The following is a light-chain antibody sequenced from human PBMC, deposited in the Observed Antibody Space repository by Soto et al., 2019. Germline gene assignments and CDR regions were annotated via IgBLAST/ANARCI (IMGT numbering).Light chain of an antibody. CDR3: CSYAGSSTFVL. V-gene: IGLV2-23*02. J-gene: IGLJ2*01. CDR2: EVT. CDR1: TGDVGSYNL. Sequence: QSALTRPASVSGSPGQSITISCTGTTGDVGSYNLVSWYQQHPGKAPKLIIYEVTKRPSGVSNRFSGSPSGNTASLTISGLQAEDEADYYCCSYAGSSTFVLFGGGTKLTVL.